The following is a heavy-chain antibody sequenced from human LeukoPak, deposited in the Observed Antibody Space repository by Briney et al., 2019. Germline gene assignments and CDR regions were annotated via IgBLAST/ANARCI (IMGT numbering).Heavy chain of an antibody. CDR1: GYTFTGYY. CDR3: ARADSSSWYVNHYYYYGMDV. V-gene: IGHV1-2*02. J-gene: IGHJ6*02. Sequence: ASVKVSCKASGYTFTGYYMHWVRQAPGQGLEWMGWINPNSGGTNYAQKFQGRVTMARDTSISTAYMELSRLRSDDTAVYYCARADSSSWYVNHYYYYGMDVRGQGTTVTVSS. D-gene: IGHD6-13*01. CDR2: INPNSGGT.